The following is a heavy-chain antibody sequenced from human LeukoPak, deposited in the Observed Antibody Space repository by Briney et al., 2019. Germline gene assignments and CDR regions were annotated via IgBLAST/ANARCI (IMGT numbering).Heavy chain of an antibody. Sequence: GGSLRLSCAASGFTFSSYWMHWVRQAPGKGLVWVSRINSDGSSTSYADSVKGRFTISRDNAKNTLYLQMNSLRAEDTAVYYCARVLSRYYDFWSGYYGMDVWGQGTTVTVSS. CDR2: INSDGSST. J-gene: IGHJ6*02. D-gene: IGHD3-3*01. CDR3: ARVLSRYYDFWSGYYGMDV. V-gene: IGHV3-74*01. CDR1: GFTFSSYW.